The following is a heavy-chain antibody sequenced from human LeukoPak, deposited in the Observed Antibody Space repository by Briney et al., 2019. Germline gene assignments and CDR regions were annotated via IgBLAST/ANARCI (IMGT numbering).Heavy chain of an antibody. CDR2: IIPILGIA. J-gene: IGHJ4*02. D-gene: IGHD6-19*01. CDR1: GGIFSSYA. V-gene: IGHV1-69*04. CDR3: ASYRSGWYRGGFDY. Sequence: ASVKVSCKASGGIFSSYAISWVRQAPGQGLEWMGRIIPILGIANYAQKFQGRVTITADKSTSTAYMELSSLRSEDTAVYYCASYRSGWYRGGFDYWGQGTLVTVSS.